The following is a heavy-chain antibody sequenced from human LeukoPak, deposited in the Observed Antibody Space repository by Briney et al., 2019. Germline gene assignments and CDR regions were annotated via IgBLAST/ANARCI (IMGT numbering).Heavy chain of an antibody. V-gene: IGHV3-30*04. CDR1: GFTFSSYA. CDR2: ISYDGSNK. D-gene: IGHD5-18*01. Sequence: GALRLSCAASGFTFSSYAMHWVRQAPGKGLEWVAVISYDGSNKYYADSVKGRFIISRDNSKNTLYLQMNSLRAEDTAVYYCARDRGYSYGYSGLLGYWGQGTLVTVSS. J-gene: IGHJ4*02. CDR3: ARDRGYSYGYSGLLGY.